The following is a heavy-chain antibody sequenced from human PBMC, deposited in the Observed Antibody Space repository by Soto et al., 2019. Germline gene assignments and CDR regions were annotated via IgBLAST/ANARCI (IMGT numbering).Heavy chain of an antibody. V-gene: IGHV1-18*01. CDR2: ISAYNGNT. D-gene: IGHD1-26*01. Sequence: ASVKVSCKASGYTFTSYGISWVRQAPGQGLEWMGWISAYNGNTNYAQKFQGRVTITADKSTSTAYMELSSLRSEDTAVYYCARDVRDGYYLVGLGFRYYGMDVWG. CDR1: GYTFTSYG. CDR3: ARDVRDGYYLVGLGFRYYGMDV. J-gene: IGHJ6*02.